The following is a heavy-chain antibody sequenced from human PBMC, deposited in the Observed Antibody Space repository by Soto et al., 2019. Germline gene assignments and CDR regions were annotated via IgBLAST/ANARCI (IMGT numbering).Heavy chain of an antibody. J-gene: IGHJ4*02. CDR2: ISGSGGST. Sequence: PXXSLRLSYAASGFTFSSYAMHWVLQAPGKGLEWVSVISGSGGSTYYADSVKGRFTISRDNSKNTLYLQMNSLRAEDTAVYCCASRSSGWYFDYWGQGTLVTVSS. CDR1: GFTFSSYA. V-gene: IGHV3-23*01. D-gene: IGHD6-19*01. CDR3: ASRSSGWYFDY.